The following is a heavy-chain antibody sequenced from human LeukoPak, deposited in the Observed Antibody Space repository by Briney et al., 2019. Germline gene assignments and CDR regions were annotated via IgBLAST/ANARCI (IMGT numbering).Heavy chain of an antibody. CDR3: ARGGGYSYVFDY. D-gene: IGHD5-18*01. CDR1: GGSINSYY. Sequence: SETLSLTCSVSGGSINSYYWTWIRQPPGKGLEWIGYIYYTGTTNYNPSLESRVTMSVDTSKNQFSLKLSSVTAADTAVYYCARGGGYSYVFDYWGQGTLVTVSS. CDR2: IYYTGTT. V-gene: IGHV4-59*12. J-gene: IGHJ4*02.